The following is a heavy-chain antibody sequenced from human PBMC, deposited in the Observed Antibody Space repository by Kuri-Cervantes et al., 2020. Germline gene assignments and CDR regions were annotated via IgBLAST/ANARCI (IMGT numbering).Heavy chain of an antibody. CDR3: ARDYYDSSGYIDY. J-gene: IGHJ4*02. CDR1: GFSLRNYG. D-gene: IGHD3-22*01. V-gene: IGHV3-30*03. CDR2: ISYDGSNE. Sequence: GESLKISCAASGFSLRNYGMHWVRQVPGKGLEWVATISYDGSNEHYAESVEGRFTISRDMARNTLYLQMNSLRAEDTAVYYCARDYYDSSGYIDYWGQGTLVTVSS.